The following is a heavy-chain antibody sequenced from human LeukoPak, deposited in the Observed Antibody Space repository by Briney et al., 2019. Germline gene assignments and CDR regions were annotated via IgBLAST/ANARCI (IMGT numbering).Heavy chain of an antibody. CDR2: ISRSGSTK. CDR3: AKDDVAAFATGYMDV. Sequence: PGGSLRLSCAASGFTFSDYNMRWIRQAPGKGLEWVSSISRSGSTKYYADSVKGRFTISRDNAKNSLFLQMNGLRADDTAVYYCAKDDVAAFATGYMDVWGKGTTVTVSS. J-gene: IGHJ6*03. V-gene: IGHV3-11*01. CDR1: GFTFSDYN. D-gene: IGHD6-6*01.